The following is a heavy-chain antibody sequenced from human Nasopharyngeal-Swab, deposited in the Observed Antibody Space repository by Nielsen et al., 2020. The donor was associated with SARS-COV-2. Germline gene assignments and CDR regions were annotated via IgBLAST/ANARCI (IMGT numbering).Heavy chain of an antibody. Sequence: GESLQISCAASGFTFSSYWMHWVRQAPGKGLVWVSRINSDGSSTSYADSVKGRFTISRDNAKNTLYLQMNSLRAEDTAVYYCARGYYDFWSGYAGFDPWAREPWSPSPQ. V-gene: IGHV3-74*01. D-gene: IGHD3-3*01. J-gene: IGHJ5*02. CDR3: ARGYYDFWSGYAGFDP. CDR1: GFTFSSYW. CDR2: INSDGSST.